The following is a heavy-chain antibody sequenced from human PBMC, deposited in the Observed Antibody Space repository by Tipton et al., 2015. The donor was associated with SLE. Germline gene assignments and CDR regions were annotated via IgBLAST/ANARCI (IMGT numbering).Heavy chain of an antibody. CDR1: GGSISSGNYY. V-gene: IGHV4-61*02. Sequence: TLSLTCTVSGGSISSGNYYWSWIRQPAGKGLEWIGRFYTSGNTHYNPSLKSRIAISVDTSKNLFSLKLSSVTAADAAMYYCGSEGAAGLDYWGQGTLVTVSS. D-gene: IGHD6-25*01. CDR3: GSEGAAGLDY. CDR2: FYTSGNT. J-gene: IGHJ4*02.